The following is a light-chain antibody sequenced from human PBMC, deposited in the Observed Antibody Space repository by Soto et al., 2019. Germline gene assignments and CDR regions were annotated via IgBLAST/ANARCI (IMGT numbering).Light chain of an antibody. V-gene: IGKV1-5*01. CDR2: DAS. CDR3: QHYNVYYMYT. Sequence: DIQMTQSPSTLSASVGDRVTITCRASQNINNWLAWFQQKPGEAPKLLIYDASTLESGVPSRFSGSGSGTKFTLTISSLQPDDYATYSCQHYNVYYMYTFGQGTKVDIK. CDR1: QNINNW. J-gene: IGKJ2*01.